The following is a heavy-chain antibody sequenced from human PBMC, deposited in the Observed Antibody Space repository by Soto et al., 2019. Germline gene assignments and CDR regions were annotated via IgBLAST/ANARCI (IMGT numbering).Heavy chain of an antibody. J-gene: IGHJ4*02. CDR3: ARVVGLTYCGGDCYPYFDY. CDR2: IYYSGST. Sequence: QVQLQESGPGLVKPSQTLSLTCTVSGGSISSGDYYWSWIRQPPGKGLEWIGYIYYSGSTYYNPSLKSRVTISVDTSKNQFSLKLSSVTAADTAVYYCARVVGLTYCGGDCYPYFDYWGQGTLVTVSS. D-gene: IGHD2-21*02. V-gene: IGHV4-30-4*01. CDR1: GGSISSGDYY.